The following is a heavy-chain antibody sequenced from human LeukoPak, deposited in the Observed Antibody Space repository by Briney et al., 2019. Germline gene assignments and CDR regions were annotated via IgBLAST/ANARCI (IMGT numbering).Heavy chain of an antibody. J-gene: IGHJ4*02. CDR3: ARNFDS. CDR2: ITSSSSTI. CDR1: GFTFTSYT. V-gene: IGHV3-48*01. Sequence: GGSLRLSCAASGFTFTSYTMNWVRQAPGKGLEWVSYITSSSSTIYYADSVKGRFTMSRDNAENSLYLQMNSLRAEDTAVYYCARNFDSWGQGTLITVSS. D-gene: IGHD2/OR15-2a*01.